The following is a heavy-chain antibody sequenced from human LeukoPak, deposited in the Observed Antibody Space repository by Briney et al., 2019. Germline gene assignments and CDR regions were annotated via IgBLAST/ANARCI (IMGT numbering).Heavy chain of an antibody. J-gene: IGHJ6*03. CDR3: ARSYGDYSDYYYMDV. CDR2: IYTSGST. D-gene: IGHD4-17*01. CDR1: GGSISSYY. V-gene: IGHV4-4*07. Sequence: SETLSLTCTVSGGSISSYYWSWIRQPAGEGLEWIGRIYTSGSTNYNPSPKSRVTMSVDTSKNQFSLKLSSVTAADTAVYYCARSYGDYSDYYYMDVWGKGTTVTISS.